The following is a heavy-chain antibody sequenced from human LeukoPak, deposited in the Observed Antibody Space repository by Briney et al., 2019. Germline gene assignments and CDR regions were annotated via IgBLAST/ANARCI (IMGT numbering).Heavy chain of an antibody. V-gene: IGHV4-59*12. Sequence: SETLSLTCTVSGGSISSYYWSWIRQPPGKGLEWIGYIYHSGSTYYNPSLKSRVTISVDRSKNQFSLKLSSVTAADTAVYYCARGGSRAFDIWGQGTMVTVSS. CDR1: GGSISSYY. D-gene: IGHD3-10*01. CDR2: IYHSGST. J-gene: IGHJ3*02. CDR3: ARGGSRAFDI.